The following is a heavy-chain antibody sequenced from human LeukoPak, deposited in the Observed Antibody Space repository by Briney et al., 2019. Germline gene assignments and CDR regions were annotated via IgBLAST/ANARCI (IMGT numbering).Heavy chain of an antibody. V-gene: IGHV3-7*01. CDR2: INLDGGDK. D-gene: IGHD3-16*01. Sequence: GGSLRLSCAASGLTLGNYWTSWVRHAPGKGLEWVANINLDGGDKSYAGSVKGRFTISRDNPKNTLYLQMNSLGAEDTAVYHCARDYDISQVFWGEGTLLTVFS. CDR1: GLTLGNYW. J-gene: IGHJ4*02. CDR3: ARDYDISQVF.